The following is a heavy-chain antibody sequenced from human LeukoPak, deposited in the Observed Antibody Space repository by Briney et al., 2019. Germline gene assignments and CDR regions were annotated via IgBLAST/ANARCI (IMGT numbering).Heavy chain of an antibody. Sequence: SLRLSCAASGFTFDDYAMHWVRQAPGKGLEWVLGISWNSGSIGYADSVKGRFTISRDNAKNSLYLQMNSLRAEDTALYYCAKDIRNYYYYGMDVWGQGTTVTVSS. J-gene: IGHJ6*02. CDR1: GFTFDDYA. V-gene: IGHV3-9*01. CDR2: ISWNSGSI. CDR3: AKDIRNYYYYGMDV.